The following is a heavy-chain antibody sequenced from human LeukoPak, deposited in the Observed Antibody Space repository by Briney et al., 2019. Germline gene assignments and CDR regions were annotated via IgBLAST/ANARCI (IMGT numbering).Heavy chain of an antibody. CDR3: ARAYPNYYDSSGYSNGDY. CDR1: GFTFSSYS. CDR2: ISSSSSTI. Sequence: GGSLRLSCAASGFTFSSYSMNWVRQAPGKGLEWVSYISSSSSTIYYADPVKGRFTISRDNAKNSLYLQMNSLRAEDTAVYYCARAYPNYYDSSGYSNGDYWGQGTLVTVPS. D-gene: IGHD3-22*01. V-gene: IGHV3-48*01. J-gene: IGHJ4*02.